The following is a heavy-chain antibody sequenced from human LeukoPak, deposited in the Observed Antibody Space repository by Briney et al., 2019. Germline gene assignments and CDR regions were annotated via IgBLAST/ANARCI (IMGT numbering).Heavy chain of an antibody. CDR3: ARVGSGKYYFDY. J-gene: IGHJ4*02. V-gene: IGHV4-30-4*08. D-gene: IGHD3-10*01. Sequence: SETLSLTCTVSAGSISSGDYYWSWIRQPPGKGLEWIGYIYYSGSTYYNPSLKSRVTISVDTSKNQFSLKLSSVTAADTAVYYCARVGSGKYYFDYWGQGTLVTVSS. CDR2: IYYSGST. CDR1: AGSISSGDYY.